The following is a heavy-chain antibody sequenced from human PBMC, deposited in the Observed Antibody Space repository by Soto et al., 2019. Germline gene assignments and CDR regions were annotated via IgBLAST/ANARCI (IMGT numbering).Heavy chain of an antibody. D-gene: IGHD3-3*01. V-gene: IGHV3-9*01. J-gene: IGHJ3*01. CDR2: ISWNRCDI. Sequence: GGSLRLSCADSGFTFDNYVMHMVRQAPGTGLECVSSISWNRCDIAYADSVKGRFTISRDNAKKYLYLEMRGLRLDHTALYFCSKGMEWIQRWSVGAYDAWARGTMVTV. CDR3: SKGMEWIQRWSVGAYDA. CDR1: GFTFDNYV.